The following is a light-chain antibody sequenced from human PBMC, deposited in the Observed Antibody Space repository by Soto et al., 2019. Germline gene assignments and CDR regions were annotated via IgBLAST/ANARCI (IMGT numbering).Light chain of an antibody. CDR1: QSVLYSSNNKNY. J-gene: IGKJ1*01. CDR2: WAS. CDR3: QQYYCTPRT. V-gene: IGKV4-1*01. Sequence: DIVMTQSPDSLAVSLGERATINCKSSQSVLYSSNNKNYLAWYQQKPGQPPKLLIYWASTRESGVPDRFSGSGSWTDFTLTISSLQAEDVAVYYCQQYYCTPRTFGQGTKVEIK.